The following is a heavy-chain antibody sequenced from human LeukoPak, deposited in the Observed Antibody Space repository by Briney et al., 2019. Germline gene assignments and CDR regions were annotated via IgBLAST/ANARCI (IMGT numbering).Heavy chain of an antibody. D-gene: IGHD6-19*01. CDR3: AKGDTSGWYGNFDY. Sequence: PAGSLRLSCAASGGTFGDYSRRWVRQAPGKGLEWVSGISWNSGSIAYADSVKGRFTISRDNAKKFLYLQMNSLRPEDTALYYCAKGDTSGWYGNFDYWGQGTLVTVSS. CDR2: ISWNSGSI. V-gene: IGHV3-9*01. CDR1: GGTFGDYS. J-gene: IGHJ4*02.